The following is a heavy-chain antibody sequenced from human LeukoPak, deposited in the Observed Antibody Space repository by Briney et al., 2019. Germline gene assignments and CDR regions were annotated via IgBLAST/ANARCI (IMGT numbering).Heavy chain of an antibody. D-gene: IGHD1-26*01. Sequence: GGSLRLSCAASGFPFSIFGMHCVRQAPGKGLEWVAVVWHDDNQKYYADSVKGRFTISKDNSKNTVYLQMNSLRAEDTATYYCARDGSTYTINFYQALDVWGQGTMVTVSS. CDR2: VWHDDNQK. J-gene: IGHJ3*01. CDR3: ARDGSTYTINFYQALDV. V-gene: IGHV3-33*01. CDR1: GFPFSIFG.